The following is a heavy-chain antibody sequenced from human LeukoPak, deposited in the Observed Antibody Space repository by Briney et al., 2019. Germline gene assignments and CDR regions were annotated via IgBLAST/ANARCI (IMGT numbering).Heavy chain of an antibody. V-gene: IGHV1-46*04. J-gene: IGHJ4*02. CDR3: ARSSGSYPTPDY. CDR1: GYTFTSYY. Sequence: ASVKVSCKASGYTFTSYYMHWVRQAPGQGLEWMGIINPSGGSTTYAQRLQGRVTMTRDTSTSTVYMELSSLRSEDTAVYYCARSSGSYPTPDYWGQGTLVTVSS. CDR2: INPSGGST. D-gene: IGHD1-26*01.